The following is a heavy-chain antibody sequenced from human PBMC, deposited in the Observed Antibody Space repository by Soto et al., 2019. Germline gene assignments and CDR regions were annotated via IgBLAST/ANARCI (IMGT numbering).Heavy chain of an antibody. CDR2: IIPILGIA. J-gene: IGHJ4*02. Sequence: QVQLVQSGAEVKKPGSSVKVSCKASGGTFSSYTISCVRQAPGQGLEWMGRIIPILGIANYAQKFQGRVTITADKSTSTAYMELSSLRSEDTAVYYCALGRSVLEWLVWLDYWGQGTLVTVSS. CDR1: GGTFSSYT. V-gene: IGHV1-69*02. CDR3: ALGRSVLEWLVWLDY. D-gene: IGHD3-3*01.